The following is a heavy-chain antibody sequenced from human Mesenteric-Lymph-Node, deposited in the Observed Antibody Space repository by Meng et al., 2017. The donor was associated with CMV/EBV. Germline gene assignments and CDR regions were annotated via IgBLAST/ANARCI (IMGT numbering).Heavy chain of an antibody. V-gene: IGHV3-7*03. CDR2: IKQDGSEK. CDR3: ARDPGCDDPTCYGIGWDL. D-gene: IGHD2-21*01. J-gene: IGHJ5*02. Sequence: GGSLRLSCAASGFTFSSYWMSWVRQAPGKGLEWVANIKQDGSEKYYVDSVKGRFTISRDNAKNSLYLQMNSLKSDDTAVYYCARDPGCDDPTCYGIGWDLWGQGTLVTVSS. CDR1: GFTFSSYW.